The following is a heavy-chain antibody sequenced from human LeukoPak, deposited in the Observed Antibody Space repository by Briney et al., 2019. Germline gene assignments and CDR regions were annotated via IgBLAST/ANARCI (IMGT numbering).Heavy chain of an antibody. CDR3: ARGGAGHLDY. D-gene: IGHD1-26*01. Sequence: KPSASLSLTCTVSGVSISSYCWSWIRQPPGKGLEWIGSIYYSGRTTNNPSLKSRATISVDTSKNQFSLKLSSVTAADTAVYYCARGGAGHLDYWGQGTLVTVS. CDR2: IYYSGRT. CDR1: GVSISSYC. J-gene: IGHJ4*02. V-gene: IGHV4-59*01.